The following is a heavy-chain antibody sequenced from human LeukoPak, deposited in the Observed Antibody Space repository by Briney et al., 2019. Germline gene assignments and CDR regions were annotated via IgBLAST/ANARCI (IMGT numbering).Heavy chain of an antibody. V-gene: IGHV3-53*05. CDR2: IYSGGST. CDR3: AKPVLRYFDWLSGFDY. Sequence: PGGSLRLSCAASGFTVSSNYMSWVRQAPGKGLEWVSVIYSGGSTYYADSVKGRFTISRDNSKNTLYLQMNSLRAEDTAVYYCAKPVLRYFDWLSGFDYWGQGTLVTVSS. J-gene: IGHJ4*02. CDR1: GFTVSSNY. D-gene: IGHD3-9*01.